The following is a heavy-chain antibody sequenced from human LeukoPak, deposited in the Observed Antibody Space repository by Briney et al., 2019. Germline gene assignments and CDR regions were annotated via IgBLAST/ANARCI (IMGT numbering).Heavy chain of an antibody. J-gene: IGHJ6*02. D-gene: IGHD3/OR15-3a*01. CDR3: AKCLDGYYYYGMDV. CDR1: GFTFGSYG. CDR2: ISGNGGST. Sequence: PGGSLRLSCAGSGFTFGSYGMSWVRQAPGKGLEWVSAISGNGGSTFYADSVEGRFTISRDNSKNTLYLQMDSLRAEDTAVYYCAKCLDGYYYYGMDVWGQGTTVTVSS. V-gene: IGHV3-23*01.